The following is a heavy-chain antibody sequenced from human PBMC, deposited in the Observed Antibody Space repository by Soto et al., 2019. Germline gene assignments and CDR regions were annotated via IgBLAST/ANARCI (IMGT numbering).Heavy chain of an antibody. CDR2: IYPADSDT. CDR1: GYTFSTYW. D-gene: IGHD1-1*01. Sequence: EVQLVPSGAEVKKPGESLKISCQGFGYTFSTYWIGWVRQKPGQGLEWMGAIYPADSDTRYTPSFEGHVTFSADKSLSTAYLQWNSLRASYTARYYCARRRAWNDAFDFWGQGVLVTVSS. J-gene: IGHJ4*02. V-gene: IGHV5-51*03. CDR3: ARRRAWNDAFDF.